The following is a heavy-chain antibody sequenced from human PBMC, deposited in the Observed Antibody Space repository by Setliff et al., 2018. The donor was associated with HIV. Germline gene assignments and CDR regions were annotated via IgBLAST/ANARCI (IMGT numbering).Heavy chain of an antibody. V-gene: IGHV1-46*02. Sequence: ASVKVSCKTSGYSFKTYSIDWVRQAPGQGLEWLGRINPRGGDTDFAQKFQGRLTLTSGTSTSTVYMEVTSLRSEDTALYFCARGGYEYWGQGSLVTVSS. CDR1: GYSFKTYS. J-gene: IGHJ4*02. D-gene: IGHD2-15*01. CDR3: ARGGYEY. CDR2: INPRGGDT.